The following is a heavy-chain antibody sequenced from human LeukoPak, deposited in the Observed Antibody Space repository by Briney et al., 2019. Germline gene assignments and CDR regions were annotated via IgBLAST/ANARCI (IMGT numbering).Heavy chain of an antibody. CDR1: GFVYSAFW. J-gene: IGHJ4*02. V-gene: IGHV3-7*01. CDR2: IKQDGSER. D-gene: IGHD3-22*01. Sequence: GGSLRLSCAGSGFVYSAFWMSWVRQVPGKGLEWVANIKQDGSERYYVDSVNGRFTISRDNAKSTLFLQMDRLRAEDTAVYYCARESVRRISMRAKGFFDYWGQGTRVTVSS. CDR3: ARESVRRISMRAKGFFDY.